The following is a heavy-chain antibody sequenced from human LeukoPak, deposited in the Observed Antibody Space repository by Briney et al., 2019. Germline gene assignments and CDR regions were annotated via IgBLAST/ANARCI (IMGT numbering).Heavy chain of an antibody. Sequence: KSSETLSLTCTVSGGSISSGSYYWSWIRQPAGKGLEWIGRIYTSGSTNYNPSLKSRVTISVDTSKNQFSLKLSSVTAADTAVYYCARSEWELLQHWGQGTLVTVSS. J-gene: IGHJ1*01. CDR1: GGSISSGSYY. CDR2: IYTSGST. V-gene: IGHV4-61*02. CDR3: ARSEWELLQH. D-gene: IGHD1-26*01.